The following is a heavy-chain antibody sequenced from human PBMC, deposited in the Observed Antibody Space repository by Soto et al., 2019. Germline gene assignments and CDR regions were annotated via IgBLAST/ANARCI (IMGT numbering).Heavy chain of an antibody. V-gene: IGHV4-30-4*01. CDR2: IYYTGTT. J-gene: IGHJ5*02. Sequence: PSETLSLTCTVSGGSISSGYYYWNWIRQPPGKGLEWIGYIYYTGTTKYNPSLKSRATLSVDTAKNRFSLNLTSLTAADTAVYYCARGEWFHPWGQGTLVTVSS. CDR3: ARGEWFHP. CDR1: GGSISSGYYY.